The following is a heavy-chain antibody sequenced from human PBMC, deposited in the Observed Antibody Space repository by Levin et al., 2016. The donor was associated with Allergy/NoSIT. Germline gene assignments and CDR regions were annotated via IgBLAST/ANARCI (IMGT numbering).Heavy chain of an antibody. J-gene: IGHJ6*02. CDR3: ARAQAMADYYYYGMDV. D-gene: IGHD5-18*01. CDR2: IWYDGSNK. Sequence: GESLKISCAASGFTFSSSWMHWVCQAPEKGLEWVAVIWYDGSNKYYADSVKGRFTISRDNSKNTLYLQMNSLRAEDTAVYYCARAQAMADYYYYGMDVWGQGTTVTVSS. CDR1: GFTFSSSW. V-gene: IGHV3-33*08.